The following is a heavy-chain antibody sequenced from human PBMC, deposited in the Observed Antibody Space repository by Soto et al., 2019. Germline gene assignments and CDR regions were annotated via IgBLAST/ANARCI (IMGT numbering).Heavy chain of an antibody. J-gene: IGHJ4*02. CDR1: GYTFTGYY. CDR2: INPNSGGT. CDR3: ARDGALTGGWNYFDY. V-gene: IGHV1-2*04. Sequence: ASVKVSCKASGYTFTGYYMHWVRQAPGQGLEWMGWINPNSGGTNYAQKFQGWVTMTRDTSISTAYMELSRLRSDDTAVYYCARDGALTGGWNYFDYWGQGTLVTVSS. D-gene: IGHD7-27*01.